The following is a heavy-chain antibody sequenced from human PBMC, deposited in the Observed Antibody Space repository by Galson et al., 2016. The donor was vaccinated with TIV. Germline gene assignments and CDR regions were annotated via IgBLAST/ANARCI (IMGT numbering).Heavy chain of an antibody. Sequence: SVKVSCKASGVTFSSFAISWVRQAPGQGLEWMGGISPIFGIATSAQKFQGRVTITADESTSTAYMELSSLRSEDTAVYYCARGTGDGYNFNAITYWGQGTLVTVSS. CDR2: ISPIFGIA. CDR3: ARGTGDGYNFNAITY. D-gene: IGHD5-24*01. V-gene: IGHV1-69*13. CDR1: GVTFSSFA. J-gene: IGHJ4*02.